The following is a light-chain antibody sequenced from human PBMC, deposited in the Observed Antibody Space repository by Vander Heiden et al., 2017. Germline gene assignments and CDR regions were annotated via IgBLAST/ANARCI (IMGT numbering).Light chain of an antibody. J-gene: IGKJ4*01. V-gene: IGKV3-15*01. Sequence: EIVMTQSPATLSVSPGERATLSCRASQSVSSNLVWYQQKPGQAPRLLIYGTSTGATGIPARFSGSGSGTEFTLTISSLQSEDFAVYYCQQYNNWPLTFGGGTKVEIK. CDR2: GTS. CDR3: QQYNNWPLT. CDR1: QSVSSN.